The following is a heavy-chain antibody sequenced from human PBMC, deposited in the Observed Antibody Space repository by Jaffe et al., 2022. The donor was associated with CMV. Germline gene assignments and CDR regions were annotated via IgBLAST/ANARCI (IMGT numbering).Heavy chain of an antibody. CDR3: AKAPRLWVENAFDI. CDR2: ISWNSGSI. D-gene: IGHD3-16*01. Sequence: EVQLVESGGGLVQPGRSLRLSCAASGFTFDDYAMHWVRQAPGKGLEWVSGISWNSGSIGYADSVKGRFTISRDNAKNSLYLQMNSLRAEDTALYYCAKAPRLWVENAFDIWGQGTMVTVSS. J-gene: IGHJ3*02. V-gene: IGHV3-9*01. CDR1: GFTFDDYA.